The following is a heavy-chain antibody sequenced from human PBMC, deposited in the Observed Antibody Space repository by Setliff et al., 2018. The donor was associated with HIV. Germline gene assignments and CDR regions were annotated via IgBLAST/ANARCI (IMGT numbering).Heavy chain of an antibody. J-gene: IGHJ6*03. Sequence: SVKVSCKASGGTFSSYAISWVRQAPGQGLDWMGGIIPVFGTTNYAQKFQGRVTITADESTSTAYMELSSLRSEDTAVYYCARGGSSYYYYYMDVWGTGTTVTVSS. CDR1: GGTFSSYA. D-gene: IGHD5-12*01. CDR3: ARGGSSYYYYYMDV. V-gene: IGHV1-69*13. CDR2: IIPVFGTT.